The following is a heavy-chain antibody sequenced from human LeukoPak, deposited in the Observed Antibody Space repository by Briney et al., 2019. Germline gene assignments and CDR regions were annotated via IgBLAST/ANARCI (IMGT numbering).Heavy chain of an antibody. D-gene: IGHD3-22*01. Sequence: ASVKISCKASGYTFTDYYVHWVRQAPGQGLEWMGRISPNSGGTNYAQKFRGRLTVTRDTSISTAYMELSSLRSDDTAVYYCARNLGSGRITMIVFDYWGQGTLVTVSS. CDR1: GYTFTDYY. CDR2: ISPNSGGT. V-gene: IGHV1-2*06. J-gene: IGHJ4*02. CDR3: ARNLGSGRITMIVFDY.